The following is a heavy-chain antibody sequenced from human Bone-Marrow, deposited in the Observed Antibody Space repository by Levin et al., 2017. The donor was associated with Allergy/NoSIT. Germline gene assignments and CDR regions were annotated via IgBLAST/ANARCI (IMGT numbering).Heavy chain of an antibody. D-gene: IGHD4-23*01. CDR2: IYYTGTT. Sequence: RSSETLSLTCTVSGGSISSTVHYWGWVRQPPGKGLESIASIYYTGTTYYNPSLESRVTISVDTSRNQFSLKVSSVTAADTAIYYCARHLQYGGNCHFEYWGEGTLVTVSS. CDR1: GGSISSTVHY. CDR3: ARHLQYGGNCHFEY. J-gene: IGHJ4*02. V-gene: IGHV4-39*01.